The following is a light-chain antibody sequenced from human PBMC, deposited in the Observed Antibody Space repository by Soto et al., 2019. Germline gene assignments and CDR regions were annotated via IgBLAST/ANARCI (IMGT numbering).Light chain of an antibody. CDR3: HQYTNWPPQT. CDR2: DAT. V-gene: IGKV3-15*01. CDR1: QSVSSS. Sequence: IVMTQSPATLSVSPGERATLSCRASQSVSSSLAWYQQKPGQAPRLLIYDATSRATGVPARFSGSGSRTEFTLTISSLQSEDFAVYYCHQYTNWPPQTFGGGIRVEIK. J-gene: IGKJ4*01.